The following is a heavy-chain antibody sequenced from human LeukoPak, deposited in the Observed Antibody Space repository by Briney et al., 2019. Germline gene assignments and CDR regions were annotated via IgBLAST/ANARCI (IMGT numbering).Heavy chain of an antibody. CDR3: ARGRYSGSWYPDY. D-gene: IGHD6-13*01. CDR2: MNPNSGNT. CDR1: GYTFTSYD. Sequence: ASVKVSCKASGYTFTSYDVNWVRQATGQGLEWMGWMNPNSGNTGYAQKFQGRVTIVRNTSISTAYMELSSLRSEDTAVYYCARGRYSGSWYPDYWGQGTLVAVSS. V-gene: IGHV1-8*01. J-gene: IGHJ4*02.